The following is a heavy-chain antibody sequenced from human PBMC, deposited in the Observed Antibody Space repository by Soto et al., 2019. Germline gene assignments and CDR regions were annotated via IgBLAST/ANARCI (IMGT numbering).Heavy chain of an antibody. J-gene: IGHJ5*02. Sequence: PGGSLRLSCAASGFTFSSYAMSWVRQAPGKGLEWVSAISGSGGSTYYADSVKGRFTISRDNSKNTLYLQMNSLRAEDTAVYYCAKGLFVRDCSSTSCRSNNWFDPWGQGTLVTVSS. CDR1: GFTFSSYA. V-gene: IGHV3-23*01. D-gene: IGHD2-2*01. CDR3: AKGLFVRDCSSTSCRSNNWFDP. CDR2: ISGSGGST.